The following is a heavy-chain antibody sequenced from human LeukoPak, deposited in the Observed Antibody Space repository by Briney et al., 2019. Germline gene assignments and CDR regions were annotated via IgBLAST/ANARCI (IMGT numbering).Heavy chain of an antibody. CDR2: INPNSGGT. V-gene: IGHV1-2*02. D-gene: IGHD7-27*01. J-gene: IGHJ4*02. CDR1: GYTFTGYY. Sequence: GASVEVSCKASGYTFTGYYMHWVRQAPGQGLEWMGWINPNSGGTNYAQKFQGRVTMTRDTSISTAYMELSRLRSDDTAVYYCARTPRRTGYYFDYWGQGTLVTVSS. CDR3: ARTPRRTGYYFDY.